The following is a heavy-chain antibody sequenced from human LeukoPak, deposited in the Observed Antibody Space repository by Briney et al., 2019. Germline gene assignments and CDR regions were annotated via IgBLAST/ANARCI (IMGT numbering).Heavy chain of an antibody. Sequence: EPGGSLRLSCAASGFTVSSNYMSWVRQAPGKGLEWVSVIYSDVSTYYTDSVKGRFTISRDNSKSTVFLQMNSLRAEDTAVYYCARDRSAVARAYDIWGQGTMVTVSS. CDR1: GFTVSSNY. D-gene: IGHD6-19*01. V-gene: IGHV3-53*01. J-gene: IGHJ3*02. CDR2: IYSDVST. CDR3: ARDRSAVARAYDI.